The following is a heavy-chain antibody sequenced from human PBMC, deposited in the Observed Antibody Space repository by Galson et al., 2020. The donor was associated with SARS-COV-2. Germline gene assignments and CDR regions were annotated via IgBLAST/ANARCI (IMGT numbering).Heavy chain of an antibody. V-gene: IGHV3-49*02. J-gene: IGHJ4*02. Sequence: GRSTISRDDSKSIAYLQMNSLKTEDTAVYYCTRKDSWTGYYADYWGQGTLVTVSS. CDR3: TRKDSWTGYYADY. D-gene: IGHD3-3*01.